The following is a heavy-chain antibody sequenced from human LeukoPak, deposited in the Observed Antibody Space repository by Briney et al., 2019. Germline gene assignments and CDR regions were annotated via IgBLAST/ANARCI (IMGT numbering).Heavy chain of an antibody. V-gene: IGHV3-21*01. J-gene: IGHJ4*02. CDR3: AREPNSLLQFDY. Sequence: KPGGSLRLSCAASGFTFSSYSMNWVRQAPGKGLEWVSSISSSSSYIYYADSVKGRFTISRDNAKNSLYLQMNSLRAEDTAVYYCAREPNSLLQFDYWGQGTLVTVSS. CDR1: GFTFSSYS. D-gene: IGHD2-15*01. CDR2: ISSSSSYI.